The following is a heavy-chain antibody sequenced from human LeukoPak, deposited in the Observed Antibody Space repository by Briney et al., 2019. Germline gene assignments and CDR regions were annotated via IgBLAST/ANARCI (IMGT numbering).Heavy chain of an antibody. CDR2: IYYSGST. CDR3: ASAPSRYDAFDI. V-gene: IGHV4-59*08. Sequence: SETLSLTCTVSGGSISSYYWSWIRQPPGKGLEWIGYIYYSGSTNYNPSLKSRVTISVDTSKNQFSLKLSSMTAADTAVYYCASAPSRYDAFDIWGQGTMVTVSS. J-gene: IGHJ3*02. D-gene: IGHD3-16*02. CDR1: GGSISSYY.